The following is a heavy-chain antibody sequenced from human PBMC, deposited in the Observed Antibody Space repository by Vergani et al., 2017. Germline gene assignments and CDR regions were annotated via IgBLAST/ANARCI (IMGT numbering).Heavy chain of an antibody. CDR2: IIPSFGTA. V-gene: IGHV1-69*01. J-gene: IGHJ6*03. CDR3: AVVGVWCSSTSCYGYYYYMEV. CDR1: GCTFSSYA. Sequence: QVQLVQSGAEVKTPGSSVKVSCKASGCTFSSYAISWVRQAPGQGLEWMGGIIPSFGTANYAQKFQGRVTITADASTSTAYMELSSLRSESTAVYYCAVVGVWCSSTSCYGYYYYMEVWGRGTTVTVSS. D-gene: IGHD2-2*01.